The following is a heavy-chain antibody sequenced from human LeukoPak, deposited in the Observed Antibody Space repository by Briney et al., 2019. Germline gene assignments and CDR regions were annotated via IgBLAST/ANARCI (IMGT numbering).Heavy chain of an antibody. Sequence: SGPTLVNPTQTLTLTCTFSGFSLSASGMCVSWIRQPPGKALEWLARIDWDDGRYYSTSLKTRLTISKDTSKNQVVLTMTNMDPVDTATYYCARIPYYDSRTFDYWGQGTLVTVSS. CDR2: IDWDDGR. D-gene: IGHD3-22*01. CDR3: ARIPYYDSRTFDY. J-gene: IGHJ4*02. CDR1: GFSLSASGMC. V-gene: IGHV2-70*11.